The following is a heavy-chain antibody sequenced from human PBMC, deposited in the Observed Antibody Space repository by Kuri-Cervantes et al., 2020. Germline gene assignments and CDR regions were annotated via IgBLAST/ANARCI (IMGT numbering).Heavy chain of an antibody. Sequence: GESLKISCAASEFTVRSNFMSWVRQAPGKGLEWVSVLYSDGSTYYADSVKGRFTISRDSSKNTLYLQMNSLRAEDTAVYYCARDQDSSGYYYPPYFDYWGQGTLVTVSS. D-gene: IGHD3-22*01. CDR3: ARDQDSSGYYYPPYFDY. V-gene: IGHV3-66*01. CDR2: LYSDGST. J-gene: IGHJ4*02. CDR1: EFTVRSNF.